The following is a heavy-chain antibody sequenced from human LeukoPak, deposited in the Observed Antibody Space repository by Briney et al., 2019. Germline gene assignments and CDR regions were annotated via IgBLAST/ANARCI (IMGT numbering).Heavy chain of an antibody. Sequence: PSETLSLTCTVSGDSINSYYWSWIRQPPGKGLEWIGYIYYSGSTNYKPSLKSRVTISVDRSDNQFSLKLTSVTAADTAVYYCARGGPNSSGYAGDAFDIWAKGQWSPSPQ. CDR1: GDSINSYY. V-gene: IGHV4-59*01. CDR3: ARGGPNSSGYAGDAFDI. J-gene: IGHJ3*02. D-gene: IGHD3-22*01. CDR2: IYYSGST.